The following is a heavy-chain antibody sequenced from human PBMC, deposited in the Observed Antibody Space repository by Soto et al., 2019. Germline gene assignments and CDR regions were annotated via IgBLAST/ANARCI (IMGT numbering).Heavy chain of an antibody. CDR3: ARGNDWKSSTCDL. D-gene: IGHD2-21*01. J-gene: IGHJ3*01. CDR2: VYYSGGT. Sequence: QVQLQESGPGLVKPSETLSLTCTVAGGSLTDHYWNWFRQSPGKGLHWIGYVYYSGGTNYNPSLKSRVTMSVDTSKNQFSLNVRSVTAADTAVYYCARGNDWKSSTCDLWGQGTMVSVSS. V-gene: IGHV4-59*11. CDR1: GGSLTDHY.